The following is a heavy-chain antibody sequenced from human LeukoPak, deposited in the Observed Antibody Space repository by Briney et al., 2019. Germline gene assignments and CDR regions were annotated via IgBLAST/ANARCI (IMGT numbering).Heavy chain of an antibody. CDR2: IIPILGIA. CDR3: AIPYCSSTSCYDC. J-gene: IGHJ4*02. CDR1: GGTFSSYT. V-gene: IGHV1-69*02. D-gene: IGHD2-2*01. Sequence: PVKVSCKASGGTFSSYTISWVRQAPGQGLEWMGRIIPILGIANYAQKFQGRVTITADKSTSTAYMELSSLRSEDTAVYYCAIPYCSSTSCYDCWGQGTLVTVSS.